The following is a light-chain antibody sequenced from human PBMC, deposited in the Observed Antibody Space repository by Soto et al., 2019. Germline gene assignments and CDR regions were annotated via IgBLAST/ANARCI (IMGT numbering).Light chain of an antibody. CDR1: SSDVGGYNY. CDR2: DVS. V-gene: IGLV2-14*01. Sequence: QSALTQPASVSGSPVQSITISCTGTSSDVGGYNYVSWYQQHPGKAPKLMIYDVSNRPSGVSNRFSGSKSGNTASLTISGLQAEDEADYYCSSYTSSSTLLYVFGTGTKLTVL. CDR3: SSYTSSSTLLYV. J-gene: IGLJ1*01.